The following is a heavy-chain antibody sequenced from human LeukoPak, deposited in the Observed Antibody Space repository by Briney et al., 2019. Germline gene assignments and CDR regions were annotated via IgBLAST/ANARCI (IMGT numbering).Heavy chain of an antibody. Sequence: GGSLRLSCSASGFPFSSYAMHWVRQAPGKGLEYVSAISDSGGSTYYADSVTGRFTISRDNSKNTLYLQMSSLRPEDTAVYFCVRGYSFGPYGMDVWGQGTTVTVSS. CDR2: ISDSGGST. D-gene: IGHD2-15*01. J-gene: IGHJ6*02. CDR3: VRGYSFGPYGMDV. V-gene: IGHV3-64D*09. CDR1: GFPFSSYA.